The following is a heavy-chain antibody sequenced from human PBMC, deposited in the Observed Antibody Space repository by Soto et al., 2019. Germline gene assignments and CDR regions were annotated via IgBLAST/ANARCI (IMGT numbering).Heavy chain of an antibody. CDR2: ISYDGSNK. D-gene: IGHD6-13*01. V-gene: IGHV3-30-3*01. CDR3: ATDIAAAGYFDY. Sequence: GGSLRLSCAASGFTFSSYAMHWVRQAPGKGLEWVAVISYDGSNKYYADSVKGRFTISRDNSKNTLYLQMNSLRAEDTAVYYCATDIAAAGYFDYWGQGTLVTVSS. CDR1: GFTFSSYA. J-gene: IGHJ4*02.